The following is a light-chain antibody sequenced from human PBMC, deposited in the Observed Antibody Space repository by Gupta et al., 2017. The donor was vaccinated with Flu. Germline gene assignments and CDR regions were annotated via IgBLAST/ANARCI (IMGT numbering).Light chain of an antibody. Sequence: SDVLTQPPSVSGAPGPTASLTCGGISVGSRSVHWYQQKPGQAPVVVVNGETDRSSGIPERFSGSNSGNTATLTISRVEAGDEADYYCKVWDTGSDHYVFGTGTKVTVL. CDR1: SVGSRS. J-gene: IGLJ1*01. CDR3: KVWDTGSDHYV. V-gene: IGLV3-21*02. CDR2: GET.